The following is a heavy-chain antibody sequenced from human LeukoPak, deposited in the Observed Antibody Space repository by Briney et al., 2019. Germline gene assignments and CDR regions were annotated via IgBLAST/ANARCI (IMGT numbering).Heavy chain of an antibody. CDR2: IGTSSGAI. CDR1: GFTFSTYS. J-gene: IGHJ4*02. D-gene: IGHD3-22*01. CDR3: ARLGMIYYDSSGRFDY. V-gene: IGHV3-48*01. Sequence: GGSLRLSCAASGFTFSTYSMNWVRQAPGKGLEWVSHIGTSSGAIYYADSVKGRFTISRDNARNSLYLQMNSLRGEDTAVYYCARLGMIYYDSSGRFDYWGQGALVTVSS.